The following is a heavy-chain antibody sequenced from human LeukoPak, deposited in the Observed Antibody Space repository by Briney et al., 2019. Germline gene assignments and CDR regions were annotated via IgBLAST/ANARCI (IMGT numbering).Heavy chain of an antibody. J-gene: IGHJ4*02. CDR1: GFTFSSYA. D-gene: IGHD3-22*01. Sequence: GGSPRLSCAASGFTFSSYAMSWVRQAPGKGLEWVSAISGSGGSTYYADSVKGRFTISRDNSKNTLYLQMNSLRAEDTAVYYCAKGPITMIVVVIQYYFDYWGQGTLVTVSS. CDR3: AKGPITMIVVVIQYYFDY. CDR2: ISGSGGST. V-gene: IGHV3-23*01.